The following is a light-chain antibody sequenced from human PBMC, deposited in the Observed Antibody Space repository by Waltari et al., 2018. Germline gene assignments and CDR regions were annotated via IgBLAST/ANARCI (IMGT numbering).Light chain of an antibody. V-gene: IGKV1-39*01. CDR3: QQSYITPRT. CDR2: AAS. Sequence: DIQLTQSPSSLSTSVGDRLTITCRANQSINNYLNWFQQKPGRAPKLPIYAASRLQSGVPFRFSGSGFGTDFSLTISDLQPEDFATYFCQQSYITPRTFGGGTRLEIK. CDR1: QSINNY. J-gene: IGKJ4*01.